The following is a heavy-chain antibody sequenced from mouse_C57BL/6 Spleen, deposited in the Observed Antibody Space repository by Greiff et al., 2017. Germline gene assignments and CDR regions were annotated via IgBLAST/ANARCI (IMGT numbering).Heavy chain of an antibody. CDR3: AVMGDYAMDY. CDR1: GYTFTSYW. D-gene: IGHD2-1*01. J-gene: IGHJ4*01. V-gene: IGHV1-50*01. Sequence: VQLQQPGAELVKPGASVKLSCKASGYTFTSYWMQWVKQRPGHGLEWIGEIDPSDSYTNYNQKFKGQAPLTVDTSSSTAYMQLSSLTSYESGVYCWAVMGDYAMDYWGQGTSVTVSS. CDR2: IDPSDSYT.